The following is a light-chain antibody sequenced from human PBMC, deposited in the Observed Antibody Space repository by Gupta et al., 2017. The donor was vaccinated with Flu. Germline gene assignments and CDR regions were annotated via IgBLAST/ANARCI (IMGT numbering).Light chain of an antibody. CDR3: CSYAGSSPV. CDR1: GSDVGSHSL. CDR2: EGS. J-gene: IGLJ2*01. Sequence: QSALTQPASVSGSPGQSITISCPGTGSDVGSHSLVSWYQQHPGKAPKFIIYEGSERPSGISDRFSGSKSGNTASLTISGLRAEDEADYYCCSYAGSSPVFGGGTRLTVL. V-gene: IGLV2-23*01.